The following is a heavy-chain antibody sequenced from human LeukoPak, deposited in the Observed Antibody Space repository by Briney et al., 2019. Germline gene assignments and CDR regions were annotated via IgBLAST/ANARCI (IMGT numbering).Heavy chain of an antibody. D-gene: IGHD3-10*01. CDR2: IYTSGST. CDR3: ARGRGWFGKYYFDY. CDR1: GGSISSYY. V-gene: IGHV4-4*07. J-gene: IGHJ4*02. Sequence: SETLSLTCTVSGGSISSYYWSWIRQPAGKGLEWIGRIYTSGSTNYNPSLKSRVTMSVDTSKNQFSLKLSSVTAADTAVYYCARGRGWFGKYYFDYWGQGTLVTVSS.